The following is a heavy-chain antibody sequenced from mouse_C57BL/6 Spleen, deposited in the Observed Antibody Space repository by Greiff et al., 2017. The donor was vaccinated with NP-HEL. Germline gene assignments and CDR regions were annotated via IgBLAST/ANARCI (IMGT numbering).Heavy chain of an antibody. J-gene: IGHJ4*01. Sequence: QVQLQQSGAELVKPGASVKMSCKASGYTFTSYWITWVKQRPGQGLEWIGDIYPGSGSTNYNEKFKSKATLTVDTSSSTAYMQLSSLTSEDSAVYYCARRYGNLYAMDYWGQGTSVTVSS. CDR3: ARRYGNLYAMDY. V-gene: IGHV1-55*01. CDR2: IYPGSGST. D-gene: IGHD2-10*02. CDR1: GYTFTSYW.